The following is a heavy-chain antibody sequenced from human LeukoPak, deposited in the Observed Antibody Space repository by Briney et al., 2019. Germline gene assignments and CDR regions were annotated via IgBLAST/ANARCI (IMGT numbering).Heavy chain of an antibody. CDR3: ARSMVDTAMVTSIDY. Sequence: ASVKVSCKASGYTFTGYYMHWVRQAPGQGLEWMGWINPNSGGTNYAQKFQGRVTMTRDTSIRTAYMELSSLRSEDTAVYYCARSMVDTAMVTSIDYWGQGTLVTVSS. V-gene: IGHV1-2*02. J-gene: IGHJ4*02. D-gene: IGHD5-18*01. CDR1: GYTFTGYY. CDR2: INPNSGGT.